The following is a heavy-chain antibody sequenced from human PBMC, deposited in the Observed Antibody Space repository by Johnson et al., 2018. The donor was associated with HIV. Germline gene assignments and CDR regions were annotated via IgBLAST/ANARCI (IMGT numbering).Heavy chain of an antibody. CDR2: ISYDGSNK. D-gene: IGHD5-18*01. Sequence: VQLVESGGVAVQPGGSLRLSCAASGFTFSSDWMSWVRQAPGKGLEWVAVISYDGSNKYFADSVKGRFTISRDNAKNSLYLQMNSLRAEDTAVYYCARSNTAMMYDAFDIWGQGTMVTVSS. J-gene: IGHJ3*02. CDR1: GFTFSSDW. CDR3: ARSNTAMMYDAFDI. V-gene: IGHV3-30*03.